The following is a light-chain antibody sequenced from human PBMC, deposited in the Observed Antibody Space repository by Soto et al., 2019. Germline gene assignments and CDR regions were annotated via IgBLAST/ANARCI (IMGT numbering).Light chain of an antibody. V-gene: IGKV3-15*01. J-gene: IGKJ5*01. CDR1: QSVSSN. CDR3: LQYNIWPRT. Sequence: EIVMTQSPATLSVSPGERATLSCRASQSVSSNLAWYQQIPGQAPRLLIYGASTRATGIPASFSGSGSGTEFTLTITSLQSEDFAGYYCLQYNIWPRTFGQGTRLEIK. CDR2: GAS.